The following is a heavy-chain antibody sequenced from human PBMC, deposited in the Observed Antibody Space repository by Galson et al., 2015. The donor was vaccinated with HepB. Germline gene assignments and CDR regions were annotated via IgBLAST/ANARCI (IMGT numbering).Heavy chain of an antibody. J-gene: IGHJ4*02. V-gene: IGHV3-74*01. Sequence: SLRLSCAASGFTFSSYWMHWVRQAPGKGLVWVSRINSDGSSTSYADSVKGRFTISRDNAKNTLYLQMNSLRAEDTAVYYCARGTTYSSSWYVVGYYFDYWGQGTLVTVSS. CDR3: ARGTTYSSSWYVVGYYFDY. D-gene: IGHD6-13*01. CDR2: INSDGSST. CDR1: GFTFSSYW.